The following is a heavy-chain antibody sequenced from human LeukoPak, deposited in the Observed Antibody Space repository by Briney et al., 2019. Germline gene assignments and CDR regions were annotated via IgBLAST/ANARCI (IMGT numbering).Heavy chain of an antibody. CDR3: ASWRGYDNFDY. CDR1: GFTFSSYW. V-gene: IGHV3-74*01. Sequence: GGSLRLSCAASGFTFSSYWMHWVRQAPGKGLVWVSRINSDGSSTSYADSVKGRFTISRDNAKNTLYLQMNSLRAEDTAVYYCASWRGYDNFDYWGQGTLVTVSS. J-gene: IGHJ4*02. CDR2: INSDGSST. D-gene: IGHD5-12*01.